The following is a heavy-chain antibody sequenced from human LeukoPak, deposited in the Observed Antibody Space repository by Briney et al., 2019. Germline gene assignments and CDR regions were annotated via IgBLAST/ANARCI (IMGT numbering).Heavy chain of an antibody. Sequence: ASVKLSCKASGYTFTSYDINWVRQATGQGLEWMGWMNPNSGNTCYAQKFQGRVTITRNTSKSTAYMELSSLRSEDTAVYYCARQDIVVVPAAIGDRSYYYYYMDVWGKGTTVTVSS. CDR3: ARQDIVVVPAAIGDRSYYYYYMDV. J-gene: IGHJ6*03. CDR1: GYTFTSYD. V-gene: IGHV1-8*03. CDR2: MNPNSGNT. D-gene: IGHD2-2*01.